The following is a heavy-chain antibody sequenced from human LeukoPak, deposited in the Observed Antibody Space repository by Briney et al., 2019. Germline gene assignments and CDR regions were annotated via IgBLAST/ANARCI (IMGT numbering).Heavy chain of an antibody. D-gene: IGHD2-2*01. J-gene: IGHJ4*02. CDR1: GYTFASYG. CDR2: ISAYNGKA. V-gene: IGHV1-18*01. CDR3: ARVGSYCTSTSCFDY. Sequence: GASVKVSCKASGYTFASYGISWLRQAPGQGLEWMGWISAYNGKANYAQKVQGRVTMTADTSTSAAYMELRSLTSDDTAVYYCARVGSYCTSTSCFDYWGQGTLVTVSS.